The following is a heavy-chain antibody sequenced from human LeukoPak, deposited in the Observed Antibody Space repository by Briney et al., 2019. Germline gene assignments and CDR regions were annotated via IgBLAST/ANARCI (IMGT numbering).Heavy chain of an antibody. J-gene: IGHJ4*02. CDR3: TTGPIYGDYAPTKDY. Sequence: KTGGSLRLSCAASGFTFDDYAMHWVRQAPGKGLEWVGRIKSKTDGGTTDYAAPVKGKFTISRDDSKNTVYLQMNSLKTEDTAVYYCTTGPIYGDYAPTKDYWGQGTLVTVSS. V-gene: IGHV3-15*01. CDR2: IKSKTDGGTT. CDR1: GFTFDDYA. D-gene: IGHD4-17*01.